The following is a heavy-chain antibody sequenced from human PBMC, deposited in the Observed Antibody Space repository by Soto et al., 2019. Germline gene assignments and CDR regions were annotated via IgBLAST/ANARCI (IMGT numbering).Heavy chain of an antibody. CDR1: GFTFSNYA. Sequence: GGSLRLSCAASGFTFSNYAMSWVRQAPGKGLEWVSGISASGRDTYYADSVKDRFTISRDSSKNTVYLQMNSLRADDTAIYYCAKGKSSGWYYFDYWGQGTPVTGSS. J-gene: IGHJ4*02. CDR2: ISASGRDT. CDR3: AKGKSSGWYYFDY. V-gene: IGHV3-23*01. D-gene: IGHD6-19*01.